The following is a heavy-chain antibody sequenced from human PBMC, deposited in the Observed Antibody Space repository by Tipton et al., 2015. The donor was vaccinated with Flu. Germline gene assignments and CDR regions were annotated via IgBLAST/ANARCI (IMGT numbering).Heavy chain of an antibody. CDR2: VNHSGST. CDR1: GGSFSGHY. D-gene: IGHD4-17*01. Sequence: TLSLTCAVYGGSFSGHYWSWIRQPPGMGLEWIGEVNHSGSTNYNPSLKSRVTISVDTSKNQFSLRLRSVTATDTAIYYCARGSDYSNTFFDYWGRGTLVTVSS. J-gene: IGHJ4*02. V-gene: IGHV4-34*01. CDR3: ARGSDYSNTFFDY.